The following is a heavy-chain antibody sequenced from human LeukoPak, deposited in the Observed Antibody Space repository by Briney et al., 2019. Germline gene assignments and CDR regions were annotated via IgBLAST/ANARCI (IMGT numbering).Heavy chain of an antibody. CDR2: INHSGST. Sequence: SETLSLTCAVSGGSFSGYYWSWIRQPPGKGLEWIGEINHSGSTNYNPSLKSRVTISVDTSKNQFSLKLSSVTAADTAVYYCARGRLYDFWSGYPHHDAFDIWGQGTMVTVSS. CDR3: ARGRLYDFWSGYPHHDAFDI. J-gene: IGHJ3*02. D-gene: IGHD3-3*01. CDR1: GGSFSGYY. V-gene: IGHV4-34*01.